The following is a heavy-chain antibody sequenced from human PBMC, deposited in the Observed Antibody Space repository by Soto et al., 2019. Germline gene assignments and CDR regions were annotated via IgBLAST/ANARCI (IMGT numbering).Heavy chain of an antibody. D-gene: IGHD5-18*01. CDR2: IYYSGST. J-gene: IGHJ4*02. V-gene: IGHV4-59*01. CDR3: ARGLVGYSYGYYFDY. Sequence: PSETLSLTCTVSGGSISSYYWSWIRQPPGKGLYCIGYIYYSGSTNYNPSLKSRVTISVDTSKNQFSLKLSSVTAADTAVYYCARGLVGYSYGYYFDYWGQGTLVTVSS. CDR1: GGSISSYY.